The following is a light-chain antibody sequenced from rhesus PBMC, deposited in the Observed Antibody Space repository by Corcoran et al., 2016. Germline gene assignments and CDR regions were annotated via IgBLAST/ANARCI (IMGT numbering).Light chain of an antibody. V-gene: IGKV1-66*01. Sequence: DIQMTQSPSSLSVSVGDRVTITCRASQDINHYLTWYQQKPGKAPKPLIYDASSLETGVPSRFSGSGSGTDYTLTISSLQPEDIATYYCQQYNNSPPTFGQGTKVEIK. CDR2: DAS. CDR3: QQYNNSPPT. CDR1: QDINHY. J-gene: IGKJ1*01.